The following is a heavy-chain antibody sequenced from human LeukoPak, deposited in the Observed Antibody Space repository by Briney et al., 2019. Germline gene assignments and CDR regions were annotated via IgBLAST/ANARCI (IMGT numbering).Heavy chain of an antibody. CDR1: AGSISSYY. V-gene: IGHV4-59*08. J-gene: IGHJ6*01. CDR2: IYYSGST. D-gene: IGHD2-8*01. CDR3: ARHIELLAFNGYYYYGMDG. Sequence: PSETLSLTCTVAAGSISSYYGSSIRQPPGKGLEWSGYIYYSGSTTYTPSLKSRVTLSIDTSTNQFSLKLRSVPAADPAVYYRARHIELLAFNGYYYYGMDGWGQGTTVTVSS.